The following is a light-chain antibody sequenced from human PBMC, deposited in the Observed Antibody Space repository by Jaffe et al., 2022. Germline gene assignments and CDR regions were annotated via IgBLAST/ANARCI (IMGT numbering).Light chain of an antibody. CDR1: RSDVGSYNL. CDR3: CSYAGSSTVV. V-gene: IGLV2-23*02. Sequence: QSALTQPTSVSGSPGQSITISCTGARSDVGSYNLVSWYQQHPGKAPKLMIYEVTKRPSGVSSRFSGSKSGNTASLTISGLQAEDEADYYCCSYAGSSTVVFGGGTKLTVL. CDR2: EVT. J-gene: IGLJ2*01.